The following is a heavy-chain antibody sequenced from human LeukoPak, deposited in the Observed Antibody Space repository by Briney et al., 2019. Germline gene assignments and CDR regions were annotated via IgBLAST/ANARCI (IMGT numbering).Heavy chain of an antibody. CDR2: ITAYNGNT. J-gene: IGHJ4*02. Sequence: ASVKVSCKPSGYSFTTYGTNWVRQAPGQGLEWMGWITAYNGNTNYAHKFQGRFTMTTDTYTRTVYMELRGLKSNDTAVYYCARGVSNRWADFWGQGTLVTVSS. V-gene: IGHV1-18*01. CDR3: ARGVSNRWADF. CDR1: GYSFTTYG. D-gene: IGHD2/OR15-2a*01.